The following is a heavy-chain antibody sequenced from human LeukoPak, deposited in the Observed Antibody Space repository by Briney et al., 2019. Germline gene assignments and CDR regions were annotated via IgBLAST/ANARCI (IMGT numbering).Heavy chain of an antibody. D-gene: IGHD6-13*01. CDR3: AKGGSSSWYDNLDY. CDR1: GFTFSSYA. Sequence: GGSLRLSCVASGFTFSSYAMSWVRQAPGKGLEWVSGISGSGGSGGSTYYADSVKGRFTISRDNSKNTLYLQMNSLRAEDTAVYYCAKGGSSSWYDNLDYWGQGTLVTVSS. CDR2: ISGSGGSGGST. J-gene: IGHJ4*02. V-gene: IGHV3-23*01.